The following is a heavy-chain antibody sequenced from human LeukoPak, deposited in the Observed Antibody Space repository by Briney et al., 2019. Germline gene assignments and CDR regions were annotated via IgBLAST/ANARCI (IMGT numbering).Heavy chain of an antibody. CDR2: ISGSGGST. Sequence: GGSLRLSCAASGFTFSSYAMSWVGQAPGKGLEWVSAISGSGGSTYYADSVKGRFTISRDNSKNPVYLQMNSLRAEDTAVYCCAKADRIRAFDIWGQGTMFTVSS. CDR1: GFTFSSYA. D-gene: IGHD1-14*01. V-gene: IGHV3-23*01. CDR3: AKADRIRAFDI. J-gene: IGHJ3*02.